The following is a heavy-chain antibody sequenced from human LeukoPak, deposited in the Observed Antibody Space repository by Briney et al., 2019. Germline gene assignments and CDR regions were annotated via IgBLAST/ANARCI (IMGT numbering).Heavy chain of an antibody. Sequence: ASVKVSCKASGYTFTGYYMHWVRQAPGQGLEWMRWINPNSGGTNYAQKFQGRVTMTRDTSISTAYMELSRLRSDDTAVYYCAREEDSWDYYDSSGLLDYWGQGTLVTVSS. V-gene: IGHV1-2*02. CDR3: AREEDSWDYYDSSGLLDY. CDR2: INPNSGGT. CDR1: GYTFTGYY. D-gene: IGHD3-22*01. J-gene: IGHJ4*02.